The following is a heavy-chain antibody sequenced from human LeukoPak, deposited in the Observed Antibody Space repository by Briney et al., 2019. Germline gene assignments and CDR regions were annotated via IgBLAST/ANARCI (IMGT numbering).Heavy chain of an antibody. V-gene: IGHV3-66*02. Sequence: PRRCLRLSCAADGFTVTSNYMSWVRHAQKNGLEWDSVIYSGVSTYYADSVKGRFTISRDNSKTTPSRKRTSRRAAETAVYYVPRGRGTFDYWGQGTMVTVSS. CDR2: IYSGVST. CDR3: PRGRGTFDY. CDR1: GFTVTSNY. J-gene: IGHJ4*02. D-gene: IGHD1-1*01.